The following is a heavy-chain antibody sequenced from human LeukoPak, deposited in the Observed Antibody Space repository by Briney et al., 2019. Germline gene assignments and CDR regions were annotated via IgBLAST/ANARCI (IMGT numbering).Heavy chain of an antibody. V-gene: IGHV3-7*01. J-gene: IGHJ4*02. Sequence: GGSLRLSRTVSEFTFYKYSINWVRQAPGKGLEWVANIDQDGSEKYYVDSVKGRFTISRDNAKRSVFLQMNSLRAEDTALYYCARGLATAAAYWGQGTLVTVSS. CDR2: IDQDGSEK. CDR1: EFTFYKYS. CDR3: ARGLATAAAY. D-gene: IGHD6-13*01.